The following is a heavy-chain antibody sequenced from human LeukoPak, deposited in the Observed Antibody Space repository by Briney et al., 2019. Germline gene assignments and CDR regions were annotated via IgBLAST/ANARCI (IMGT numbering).Heavy chain of an antibody. CDR3: ARDNRGYDYVWGRYLDY. D-gene: IGHD3-16*02. CDR1: GYTFNGYY. Sequence: ASVKVSCKASGYTFNGYYMHWVRQAPGQGLEWMGWINPNSGGTNYAQKFQGRVTMTRDTSISTAYMELSRLRSDDTAVYYCARDNRGYDYVWGRYLDYWGQGTLVTVSS. CDR2: INPNSGGT. V-gene: IGHV1-2*02. J-gene: IGHJ4*02.